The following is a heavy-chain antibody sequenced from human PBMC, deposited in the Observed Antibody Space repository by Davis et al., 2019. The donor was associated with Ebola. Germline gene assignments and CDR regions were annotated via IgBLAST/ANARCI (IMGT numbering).Heavy chain of an antibody. D-gene: IGHD6-13*01. Sequence: MPSETLSLTCAVSGCSISSSSYYWGWSRQPPGKGLEWIGSIYYSGSTNYNPSLKSRVTISVDTSKNQFSLQLNSVTPEDTAVYYCARGSSWYPPNWFDPWGQGTLVTVSS. CDR2: IYYSGST. CDR1: GCSISSSSYY. CDR3: ARGSSWYPPNWFDP. J-gene: IGHJ5*02. V-gene: IGHV4-39*07.